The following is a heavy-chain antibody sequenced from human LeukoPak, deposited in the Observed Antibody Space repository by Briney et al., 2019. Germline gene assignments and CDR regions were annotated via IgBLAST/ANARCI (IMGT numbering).Heavy chain of an antibody. CDR1: GFTFSSYW. V-gene: IGHV3-7*01. CDR3: AKDIPGGGDDY. Sequence: GGSLRLSCAASGFTFSSYWMSWVRQAPGKGLEWVANIKQDGSEKYYVDSVKGRFTISRDNAKNSLYLQMNSLRADDTSIYYCAKDIPGGGDDYWGQGTLVSVSS. D-gene: IGHD2-21*02. J-gene: IGHJ4*02. CDR2: IKQDGSEK.